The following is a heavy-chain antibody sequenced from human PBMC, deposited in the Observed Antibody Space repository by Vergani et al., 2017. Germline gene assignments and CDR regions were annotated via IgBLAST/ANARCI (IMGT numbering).Heavy chain of an antibody. CDR1: GFPFDTYT. CDR3: TTAWGLYYLHGEYFQY. D-gene: IGHD3-10*01. CDR2: ISSGGGDI. V-gene: IGHV3-23*01. J-gene: IGHJ1*01. Sequence: EVQLLESGGGLVQPGGSRRLSCAGAGFPFDTYTMAYVRQAPGKGLEWVATISSGGGDIFYAGSVKGRFTISRDISKNTLFLEMNSLKDEDTAVYYCTTAWGLYYLHGEYFQYWGRGTLVSVSS.